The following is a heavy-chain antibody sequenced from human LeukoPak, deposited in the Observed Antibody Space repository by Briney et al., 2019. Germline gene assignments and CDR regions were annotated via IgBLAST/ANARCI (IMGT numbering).Heavy chain of an antibody. J-gene: IGHJ3*02. V-gene: IGHV4-59*01. D-gene: IGHD3-22*01. Sequence: SETLSLTCTVSGGSISTYYWSWIRQPPGKGLEGIGYIYYSGSTNYNPSLKSRVTISVDTSKKQFSLKLSSVTAADTAVYYCAREYYYDSSGYYPPHAFDIWGQGTMVTVSS. CDR3: AREYYYDSSGYYPPHAFDI. CDR1: GGSISTYY. CDR2: IYYSGST.